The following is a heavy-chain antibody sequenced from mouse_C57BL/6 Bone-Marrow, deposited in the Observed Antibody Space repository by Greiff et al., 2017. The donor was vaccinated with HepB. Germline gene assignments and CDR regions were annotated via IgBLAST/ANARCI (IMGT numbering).Heavy chain of an antibody. CDR1: GFTFSSYA. V-gene: IGHV5-9-1*02. CDR2: ISSGGDYI. D-gene: IGHD1-1*01. J-gene: IGHJ2*01. Sequence: EVKVVESGEGLVKPGGSLKLSCAASGFTFSSYAMSWVRQTPEKRLEWVAYISSGGDYIYYADTVKGRFTISRDNARNTLYLQMSSLKSEDTAMYYCTRDRRTTVVSYFDYWGQGTTLTVSS. CDR3: TRDRRTTVVSYFDY.